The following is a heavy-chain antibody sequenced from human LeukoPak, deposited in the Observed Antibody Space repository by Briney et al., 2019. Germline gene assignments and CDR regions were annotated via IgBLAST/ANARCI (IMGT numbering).Heavy chain of an antibody. J-gene: IGHJ5*02. V-gene: IGHV4-39*01. CDR1: GDSISSRTYY. Sequence: KPSEPLTLTCTVSGDSISSRTYYWGWIRQHPGKGLEWIGSSSFTGITYYNPYLNSSVTISVGTSKNQVYPKLSFVTAANTAFYCCTRLGGETTVTTNNWFDPWGQGTLVTVSS. D-gene: IGHD4-17*01. CDR2: SSFTGIT. CDR3: TRLGGETTVTTNNWFDP.